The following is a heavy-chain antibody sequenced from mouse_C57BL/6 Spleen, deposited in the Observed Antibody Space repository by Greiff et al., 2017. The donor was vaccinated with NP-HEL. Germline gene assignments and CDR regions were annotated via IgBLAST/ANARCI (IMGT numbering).Heavy chain of an antibody. CDR2: ISYSGST. Sequence: EVKLQESGPGLAKPSQTLSLTCSVTGYSITSDYWNWIRQFPGHKLEYMGYISYSGSTYYTPSLKSRISITRDTSKNQYYLQLNSVTTEDTATYYCAIWVYGGYYFDYWGQGTTLTVSS. D-gene: IGHD1-1*02. J-gene: IGHJ2*01. V-gene: IGHV3-8*01. CDR1: GYSITSDY. CDR3: AIWVYGGYYFDY.